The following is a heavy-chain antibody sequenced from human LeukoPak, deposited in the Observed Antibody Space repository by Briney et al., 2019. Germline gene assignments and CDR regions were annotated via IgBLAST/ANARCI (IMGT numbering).Heavy chain of an antibody. CDR3: ARVSPYYDFWSGYYTDY. D-gene: IGHD3-3*01. CDR2: ISAYNGNT. V-gene: IGHV1-18*01. J-gene: IGHJ4*02. Sequence: ASVKVSCKASGYTFTSYGISWVRQASGQGLEWMGWISAYNGNTNYAQKLQGRVTMTTDTSTSTAYMELRSLRSDDTAVYYCARVSPYYDFWSGYYTDYWGQGTLVTVSS. CDR1: GYTFTSYG.